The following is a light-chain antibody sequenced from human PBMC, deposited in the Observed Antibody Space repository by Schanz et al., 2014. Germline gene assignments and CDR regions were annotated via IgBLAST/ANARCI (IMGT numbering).Light chain of an antibody. CDR2: GAS. J-gene: IGKJ2*01. Sequence: EIVLTQSPATLSVSPGERATLSCRASQSVRSDLAWYQQKPGQAPRLLIYGASTRATGIPDRFSGSGSGTDFTLTISRLEPEDFAVYYCQQYGDSPYTFGQGTKLEIK. CDR3: QQYGDSPYT. CDR1: QSVRSD. V-gene: IGKV3-20*01.